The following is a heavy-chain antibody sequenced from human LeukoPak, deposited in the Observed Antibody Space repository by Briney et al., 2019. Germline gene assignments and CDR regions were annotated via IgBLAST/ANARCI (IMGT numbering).Heavy chain of an antibody. J-gene: IGHJ1*01. D-gene: IGHD3-22*01. V-gene: IGHV4-39*07. CDR2: IYSTGSI. Sequence: SETLSLICTVSGDSITSGSYYWGWIRQTPEKGLEWIGNIYSTGSISFNPSFKSRITMSVDTSKNQFSLNLNSVTAADTAVYFCARDSGFWLFWGQGTLVTVSS. CDR3: ARDSGFWLF. CDR1: GDSITSGSYY.